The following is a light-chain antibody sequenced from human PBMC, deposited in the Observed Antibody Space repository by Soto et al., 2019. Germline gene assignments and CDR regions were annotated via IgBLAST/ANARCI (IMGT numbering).Light chain of an antibody. CDR3: QQYYSAPPMYT. CDR2: WAS. CDR1: QSLLYSSNNKNY. J-gene: IGKJ2*01. Sequence: DIVMTQSPDSLAVSLGERATINCKSSQSLLYSSNNKNYLAWYQQRPGQPPKLLIYWASTRESGVPDRFSGSGSETDFTLTISSLQAEDVAVYYCQQYYSAPPMYTFGQGTKLVI. V-gene: IGKV4-1*01.